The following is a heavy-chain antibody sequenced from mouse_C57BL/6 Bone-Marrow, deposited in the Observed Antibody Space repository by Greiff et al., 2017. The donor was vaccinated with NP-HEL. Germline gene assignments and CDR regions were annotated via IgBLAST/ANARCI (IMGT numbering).Heavy chain of an antibody. CDR3: ARGHYYGSSPWYFDV. V-gene: IGHV1-50*01. Sequence: QVQLQQPGAELVKPGASVKLSCKASGYTFTSYWMQWVKQRPGQGLEWIGEIDPSDSYTNYNQKFKGKATLTVDTSSSTAYMQLSSLTSEDSAVYYCARGHYYGSSPWYFDVWGTGTTVTVSS. D-gene: IGHD1-1*01. CDR1: GYTFTSYW. CDR2: IDPSDSYT. J-gene: IGHJ1*03.